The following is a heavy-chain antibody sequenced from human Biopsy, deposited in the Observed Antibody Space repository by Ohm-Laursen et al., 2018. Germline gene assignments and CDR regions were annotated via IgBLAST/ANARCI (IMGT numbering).Heavy chain of an antibody. V-gene: IGHV4-59*11. CDR2: ISHTGYT. J-gene: IGHJ1*01. CDR3: ARGSNEYGGLYFPH. CDR1: GGSFTGHY. Sequence: SDTLSLTCPVSGGSFTGHYWTWIRQPPGKGLEWIGHISHTGYTSYKSSLKSRVTISLDTSRKHFSLRLTSLAAGDTAVYYCARGSNEYGGLYFPHWGQGTLVTVSS. D-gene: IGHD4-23*01.